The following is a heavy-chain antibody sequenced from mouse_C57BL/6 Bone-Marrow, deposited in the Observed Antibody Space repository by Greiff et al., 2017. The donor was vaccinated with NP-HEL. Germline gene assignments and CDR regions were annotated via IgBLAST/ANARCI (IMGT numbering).Heavy chain of an antibody. CDR2: ISYDGSN. V-gene: IGHV3-6*01. D-gene: IGHD2-5*01. CDR3: ANAYYSNYWFAY. Sequence: ESGPGLVKPSQSLSLTCSVTGYSITSGYYWNWIRQFPGNKLEWMGYISYDGSNNYNPSLKNRISISRDTSKNQFFLKLNSVTTEDTATYYCANAYYSNYWFAYWGQGTLVTVSA. J-gene: IGHJ3*01. CDR1: GYSITSGYY.